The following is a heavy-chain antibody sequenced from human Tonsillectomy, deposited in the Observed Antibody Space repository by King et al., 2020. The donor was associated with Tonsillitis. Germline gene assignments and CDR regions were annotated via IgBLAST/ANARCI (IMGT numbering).Heavy chain of an antibody. J-gene: IGHJ4*02. D-gene: IGHD5-24*01. CDR3: ARMEMTTISDYYCDY. CDR2: IGTYNGDS. CDR1: GYRFTSHG. V-gene: IGHV1-18*04. Sequence: QLVQSGAEVKKPGASVRVSCKTSGYRFTSHGVSWVRQAPGQGLEWMGWIGTYNGDSNYAQKFQGRVTMTTDTSASTAYMELRSLRSDGTAVYYCARMEMTTISDYYCDYWGQGTLVTVSS.